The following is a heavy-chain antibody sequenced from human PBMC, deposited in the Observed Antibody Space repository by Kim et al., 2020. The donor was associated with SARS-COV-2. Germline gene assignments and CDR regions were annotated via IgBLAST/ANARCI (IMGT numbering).Heavy chain of an antibody. CDR3: AKVRKYSSSWYYFDY. V-gene: IGHV3-30*02. D-gene: IGHD6-13*01. J-gene: IGHJ4*02. Sequence: DSVKGRFTISRDNSKNTLYLQTNSLRAEDTAVYYCAKVRKYSSSWYYFDYWGQGTLVTVSS.